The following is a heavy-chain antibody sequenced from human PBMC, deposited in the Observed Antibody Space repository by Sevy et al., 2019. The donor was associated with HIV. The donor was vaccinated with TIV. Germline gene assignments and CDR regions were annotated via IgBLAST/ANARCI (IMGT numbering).Heavy chain of an antibody. CDR3: TRDLPPSATIVPHFDY. J-gene: IGHJ4*01. D-gene: IGHD2-21*01. CDR2: ITSSGSNI. V-gene: IGHV3-48*03. Sequence: GGSLRLSCAASGFSFSSYEMNWVRQAPGKGLEWVSSITSSGSNIYYSDSVKGRFTISRDNAKNSLYLQMNSLRAEDTALYYCTRDLPPSATIVPHFDYWGQEPWSPSPQ. CDR1: GFSFSSYE.